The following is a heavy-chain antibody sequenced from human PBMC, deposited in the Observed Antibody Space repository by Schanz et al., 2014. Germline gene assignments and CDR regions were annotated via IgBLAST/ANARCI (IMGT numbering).Heavy chain of an antibody. CDR3: ARDPSGSYGWFDP. D-gene: IGHD1-26*01. CDR2: IWYDGNNK. CDR1: GFTFSKYG. J-gene: IGHJ5*02. V-gene: IGHV3-33*01. Sequence: QVQLVESGGGVVQPGRSLRLSCAASGFTFSKYGMHWVRQAPGKGLEWVAVIWYDGNNKYYADSVKGRFTISRDNSKNTLYLQMNSLRAEDTAVYYCARDPSGSYGWFDPWGQGTLVTVSS.